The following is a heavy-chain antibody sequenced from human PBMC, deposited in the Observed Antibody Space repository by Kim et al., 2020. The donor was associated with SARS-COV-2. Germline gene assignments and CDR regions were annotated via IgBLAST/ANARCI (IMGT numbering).Heavy chain of an antibody. CDR3: ANGYMEFEGVAVAGDRNWFHP. D-gene: IGHD6-19*01. CDR1: GGTFSSYA. J-gene: IGHJ5*02. CDR2: IIPIFGTA. Sequence: SVKVSCKASGGTFSSYAISWVRQAPGQGLEWMGGIIPIFGTANYAQKFQGRVTITADESTSTAYMELSILRSDDTAVYYCANGYMEFEGVAVAGDRNWFHPRGQRTLVAVSS. V-gene: IGHV1-69*13.